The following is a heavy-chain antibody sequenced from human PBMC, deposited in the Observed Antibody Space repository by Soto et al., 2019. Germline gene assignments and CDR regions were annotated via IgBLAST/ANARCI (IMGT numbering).Heavy chain of an antibody. J-gene: IGHJ4*02. CDR2: ISAYNGNT. Sequence: SVKVSCKASGYTFTSYGISWVRQAPGQGLEWMGWISAYNGNTNYAQKLQGRVTMTTDTSTSTAYMELRSLRSDDTAVYYCARGPQFYDSSGYNLDYWGQGTLVTVSS. CDR3: ARGPQFYDSSGYNLDY. D-gene: IGHD3-22*01. V-gene: IGHV1-18*01. CDR1: GYTFTSYG.